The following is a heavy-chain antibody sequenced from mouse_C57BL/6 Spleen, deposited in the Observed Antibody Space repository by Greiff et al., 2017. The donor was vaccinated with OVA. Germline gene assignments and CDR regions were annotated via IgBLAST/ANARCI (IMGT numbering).Heavy chain of an antibody. CDR3: ASYYYGSRGFAY. V-gene: IGHV1-50*01. CDR2: IDPSDSYT. CDR1: GYTFTSYW. J-gene: IGHJ3*01. D-gene: IGHD1-1*01. Sequence: QVQLQQPGAELVKPGASVKLSCKASGYTFTSYWMQWVKQRPGQGLEWIGEIDPSDSYTNYNQKLQGKATLTVDTSASTAYMQLSSLTSEDSAVYYCASYYYGSRGFAYWGQGTLVTVSA.